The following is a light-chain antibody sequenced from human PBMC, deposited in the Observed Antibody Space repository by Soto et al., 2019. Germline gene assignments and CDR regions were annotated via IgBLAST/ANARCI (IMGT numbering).Light chain of an antibody. J-gene: IGLJ1*01. CDR3: CSYAGSYTYV. V-gene: IGLV2-11*01. CDR1: SSVVGAYTY. Sequence: QSVLTQPRSVSGSPGQSVTISCTGTSSVVGAYTYVSWYQQHPGKAPKLMIYDVNKRPSGIPDRFSGFKSGNTASLTISGPQAEDEADYYCCSYAGSYTYVFGAGTKVTVL. CDR2: DVN.